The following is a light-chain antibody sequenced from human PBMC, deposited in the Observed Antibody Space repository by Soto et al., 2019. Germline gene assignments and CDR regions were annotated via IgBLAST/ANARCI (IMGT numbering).Light chain of an antibody. CDR3: LQHNSYPPT. Sequence: DIQMTQSPSSLSASVGERVTITCRARQDIGSDLGWYQQKPGKAPKRLIYAASSLQSGVPSRFSGSGSGTEFTLTISILQPEDFATYFCLQHNSYPPTFGGGTKVEIK. CDR1: QDIGSD. V-gene: IGKV1-17*01. CDR2: AAS. J-gene: IGKJ4*01.